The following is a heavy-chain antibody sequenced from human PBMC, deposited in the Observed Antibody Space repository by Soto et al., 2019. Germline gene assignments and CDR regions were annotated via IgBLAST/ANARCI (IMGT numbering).Heavy chain of an antibody. D-gene: IGHD3-3*01. CDR1: GFTFSNAW. J-gene: IGHJ4*02. CDR3: AREIERLLGY. CDR2: IKSKTDGGTT. Sequence: GGSLRLSCAASGFTFSNAWMNWVRQAPGKGLEWVGRIKSKTDGGTTDYAAPVKGRFTTSRDDSKNTLYLQMNSLRAEDTAVYYCAREIERLLGYWGQGTLVTVSS. V-gene: IGHV3-15*07.